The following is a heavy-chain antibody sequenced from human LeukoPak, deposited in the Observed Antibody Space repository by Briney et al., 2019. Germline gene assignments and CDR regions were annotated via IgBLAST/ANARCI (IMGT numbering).Heavy chain of an antibody. CDR2: ISSSSTI. Sequence: GGSLRLSCAASGFTFSSYSMNWVRQAPGKGLEGVSYISSSSTIYYADSVKGRFTISRDNAKNSLYLQMNSLRAEDTAVYYCARRYDFWSGYYTDYFDYWGQGTLVTVSS. V-gene: IGHV3-48*01. CDR3: ARRYDFWSGYYTDYFDY. CDR1: GFTFSSYS. D-gene: IGHD3-3*01. J-gene: IGHJ4*02.